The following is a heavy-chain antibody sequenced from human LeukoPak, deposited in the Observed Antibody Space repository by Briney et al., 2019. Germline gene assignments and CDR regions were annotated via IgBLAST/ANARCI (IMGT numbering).Heavy chain of an antibody. CDR3: ARDLGAGAFDY. V-gene: IGHV3-7*01. Sequence: GGSLRLSCAGSGFTFSNYWMTWVRQAPGKGLEWVANIKQDGSEKYYVDSVKGRFTISRDNAKNSLYLQMNSLRAEDTAVYYCARDLGAGAFDYWGQGTLVTVSS. CDR2: IKQDGSEK. CDR1: GFTFSNYW. D-gene: IGHD6-13*01. J-gene: IGHJ4*02.